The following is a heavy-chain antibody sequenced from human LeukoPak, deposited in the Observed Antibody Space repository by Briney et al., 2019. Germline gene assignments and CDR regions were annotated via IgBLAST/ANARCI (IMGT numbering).Heavy chain of an antibody. Sequence: ASVKVSCKASGYTFTSYDINWVRQATGQGLEWMGWMNPNSGNTGYAQKFQGRVTMTRNTSISTAYMERSSLRSEDTAVYYCARGSRNYDSSGYYLHDAFDIWGQGTMVTVSS. J-gene: IGHJ3*02. D-gene: IGHD3-22*01. CDR1: GYTFTSYD. V-gene: IGHV1-8*01. CDR2: MNPNSGNT. CDR3: ARGSRNYDSSGYYLHDAFDI.